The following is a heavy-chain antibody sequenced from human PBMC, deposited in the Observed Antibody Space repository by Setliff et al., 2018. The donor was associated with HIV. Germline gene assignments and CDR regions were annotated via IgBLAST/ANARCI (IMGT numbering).Heavy chain of an antibody. CDR2: IYTSGSA. Sequence: SETLSLTCSVSGGSMSGTFYWSWIRQPAGKGLEWIGHIYTSGSATFNPSRKSRVTMSVDTSKNQFSLRLSSVTAADTAVYYCAREVRVVLPAAASGTRDYFDYWGQGTLVTVSS. CDR3: AREVRVVLPAAASGTRDYFDY. V-gene: IGHV4-4*07. D-gene: IGHD2-2*01. J-gene: IGHJ4*02. CDR1: GGSMSGTFY.